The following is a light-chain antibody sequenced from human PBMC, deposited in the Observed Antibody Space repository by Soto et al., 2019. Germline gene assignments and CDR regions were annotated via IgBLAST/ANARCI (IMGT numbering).Light chain of an antibody. Sequence: QCALIQPASVSGSPGQPITISGSGTSSDIGTYNFVSWYQQHPGKAPKLLIYDVSSRPSGVSGLSDRFSGSKSGNTASLTIFGLQAEDDPHYYCRSYTSKSSYVFGPATKVIVL. V-gene: IGLV2-14*03. J-gene: IGLJ1*01. CDR3: RSYTSKSSYV. CDR1: SSDIGTYNF. CDR2: DVS.